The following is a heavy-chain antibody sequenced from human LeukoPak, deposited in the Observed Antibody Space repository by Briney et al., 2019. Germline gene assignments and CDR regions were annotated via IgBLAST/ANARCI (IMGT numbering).Heavy chain of an antibody. Sequence: SETLSLTCAVYGGSFSGYYWSWIRQPPGKGLEWIGEINHSGSTNYNPSLKSRVTISVDTSKNQFSLKLSSVTAADTAVYYCARGDRIAVAGTDGYFDYWGQGTLVTVSS. CDR2: INHSGST. D-gene: IGHD6-19*01. CDR1: GGSFSGYY. J-gene: IGHJ4*01. CDR3: ARGDRIAVAGTDGYFDY. V-gene: IGHV4-34*01.